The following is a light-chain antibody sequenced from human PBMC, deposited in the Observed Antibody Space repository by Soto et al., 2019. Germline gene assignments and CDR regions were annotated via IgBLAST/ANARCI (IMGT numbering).Light chain of an antibody. CDR1: QSFRGL. CDR3: LQHNSYSWT. V-gene: IGKV3-11*01. Sequence: PGSLSFSPGGKTPLPFGASQSFRGLLAWYQQKPGQAPRLLIYDAYNRATGIPPRFSGSGSGTDFTLTISSLQPEDFATYYCLQHNSYSWTFGQGTKVDIK. CDR2: DAY. J-gene: IGKJ1*01.